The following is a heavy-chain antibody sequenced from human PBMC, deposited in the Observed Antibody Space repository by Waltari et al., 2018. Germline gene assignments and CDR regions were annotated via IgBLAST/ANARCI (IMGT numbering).Heavy chain of an antibody. J-gene: IGHJ3*02. D-gene: IGHD3-3*01. CDR1: GYTFTSYD. CDR3: ARVEPRFLEWLLVGYDAFDI. CDR2: MNPNSGNT. Sequence: QVQLVQSGAEVKKPGASVKVSCKASGYTFTSYDINWVRQATGQGLEWMGWMNPNSGNTGYAQKFQGRVTITRNTSISTAYMELSSLRSEDTAVYYCARVEPRFLEWLLVGYDAFDIWGQGTMVTVSS. V-gene: IGHV1-8*03.